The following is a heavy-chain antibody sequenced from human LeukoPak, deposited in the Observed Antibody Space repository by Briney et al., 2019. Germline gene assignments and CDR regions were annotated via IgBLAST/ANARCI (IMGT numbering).Heavy chain of an antibody. Sequence: SETLSLTCTVSGYSISNGYLWGWIRQSPGKGLEWIGRIYTSGSTNYNPSLKSRVTISVDTSKNQFSLKLSSVTAADTAVYYCARSSGYVAPIDYWGQGTLVTVSS. D-gene: IGHD5-12*01. J-gene: IGHJ4*02. CDR3: ARSSGYVAPIDY. CDR1: GYSISNGYL. CDR2: IYTSGST. V-gene: IGHV4-38-2*02.